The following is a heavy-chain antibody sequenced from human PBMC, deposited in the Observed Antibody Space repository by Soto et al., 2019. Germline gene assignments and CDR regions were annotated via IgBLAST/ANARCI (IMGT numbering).Heavy chain of an antibody. CDR2: ISYDGSNS. CDR3: AGGDYYYALGV. J-gene: IGHJ6*02. CDR1: ASTFSNYI. Sequence: QLQLVESGGGVVQPGRSLRLSCAASASTFSNYIMHWVRQAPGKGLEWVAFISYDGSNSNYADFVEGRFTISRDNPKNMLYLQLSSLRPDDTAVYYCAGGDYYYALGVWGQGTTVTVSS. V-gene: IGHV3-30*04.